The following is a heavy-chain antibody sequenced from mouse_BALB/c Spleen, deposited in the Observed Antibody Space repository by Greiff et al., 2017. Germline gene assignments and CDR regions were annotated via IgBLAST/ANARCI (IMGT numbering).Heavy chain of an antibody. J-gene: IGHJ3*01. CDR3: ARDFYYDYAWFAY. Sequence: EVKLVESGGGLVKPGGSLKLSCAASGFTFSDYYMYWVRQTPEKRLEWVATISDGGSYTYYPDSVKGRFTISRDNAKNNLYLQMSSLKSEDTAMYYCARDFYYDYAWFAYWGQGTLVTVSA. CDR2: ISDGGSYT. V-gene: IGHV5-4*02. CDR1: GFTFSDYY. D-gene: IGHD2-4*01.